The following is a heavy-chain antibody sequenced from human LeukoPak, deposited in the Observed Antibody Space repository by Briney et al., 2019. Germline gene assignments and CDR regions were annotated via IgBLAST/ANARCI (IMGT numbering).Heavy chain of an antibody. Sequence: SQTLSLTCTVSGGSISSGGYYWSWIRQHPGKGLEWIGYIYYSGSTYYNPSLKSRVTISVDTSKNQFSLKLSSVTAADTAVYYCARELGYCTNGVCYKPSIVKGAFDIWGQGTMVTVSS. CDR3: ARELGYCTNGVCYKPSIVKGAFDI. D-gene: IGHD2-8*01. CDR1: GGSISSGGYY. J-gene: IGHJ3*02. V-gene: IGHV4-31*03. CDR2: IYYSGST.